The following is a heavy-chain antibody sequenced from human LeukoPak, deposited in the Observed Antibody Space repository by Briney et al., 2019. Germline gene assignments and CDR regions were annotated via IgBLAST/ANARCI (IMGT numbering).Heavy chain of an antibody. D-gene: IGHD2-21*01. CDR3: GKTNVVGRAGGGAFDF. CDR2: ISWNSDTK. CDR1: GFIFDDNA. V-gene: IGHV3-9*01. J-gene: IGHJ3*01. Sequence: PGGSLRLSCAASGFIFDDNAMHWVRQAPGKGREWVSGISWNSDTKAYADSVRGRFTLSRDTSKNSLSLQTNSLRTEDTALYYCGKTNVVGRAGGGAFDFWGQGTLVTVSS.